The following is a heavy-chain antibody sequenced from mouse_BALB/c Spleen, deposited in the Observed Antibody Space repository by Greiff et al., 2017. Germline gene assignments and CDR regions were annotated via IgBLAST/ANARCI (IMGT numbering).Heavy chain of an antibody. CDR3: TIVSYYYGSSYGFDY. V-gene: IGHV1S22*01. CDR2: IYPGSGST. CDR1: GYTFTSYW. J-gene: IGHJ2*01. D-gene: IGHD1-1*01. Sequence: LQQPGSELVRPGASVKLSCKASGYTFTSYWMHWVKQRPGQGLEWIGNIYPGSGSTNYDEKFKSKATLTVDTSSSTAYMQLSSLTSEDSAVYYCTIVSYYYGSSYGFDYWGQGTTLTVSS.